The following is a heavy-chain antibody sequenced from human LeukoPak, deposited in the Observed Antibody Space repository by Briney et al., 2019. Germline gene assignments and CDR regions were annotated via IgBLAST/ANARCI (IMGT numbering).Heavy chain of an antibody. CDR2: INPKSGRT. Sequence: ASVKVSCKTSGYSFTDYYIHWARQAPGQGLEWMGWINPKSGRTSSARKFQDRVTMTRDPSISTVYIDMAWLTSDDTAIYFCARADFVDAGPYLIGPWGQGTLVTVSS. V-gene: IGHV1-2*02. D-gene: IGHD3-3*01. CDR1: GYSFTDYY. CDR3: ARADFVDAGPYLIGP. J-gene: IGHJ5*02.